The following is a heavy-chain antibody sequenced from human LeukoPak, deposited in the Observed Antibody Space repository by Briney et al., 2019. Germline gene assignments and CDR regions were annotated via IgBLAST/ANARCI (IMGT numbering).Heavy chain of an antibody. CDR1: GGSISSYY. D-gene: IGHD4-11*01. V-gene: IGHV4-59*01. J-gene: IGHJ5*02. CDR2: IYYSGSN. CDR3: ASRATVTTDRFWFDP. Sequence: SETLSLTCTVSGGSISSYYWSWIRQPPGKGLEWIGYIYYSGSNNYNPSLKSRVTISVDTSKNQFSLKLSSVTAADTAVYYCASRATVTTDRFWFDPWGQGTLVTVSS.